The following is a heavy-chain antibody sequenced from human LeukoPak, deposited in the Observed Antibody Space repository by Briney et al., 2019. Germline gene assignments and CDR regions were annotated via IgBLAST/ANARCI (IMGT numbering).Heavy chain of an antibody. J-gene: IGHJ4*02. CDR3: ARDGRRYCTNGVCYEADY. V-gene: IGHV1-69*13. D-gene: IGHD2-8*01. CDR1: GGTFSSYA. CDR2: IIPIFGTA. Sequence: SVKVSCKASGGTFSSYAISWVRQAPGQGLEWMGGIIPIFGTANYAQKFQGRVTITADESTSTAYMELSSLRSEDTAVYYCARDGRRYCTNGVCYEADYWGQGTLVTVSS.